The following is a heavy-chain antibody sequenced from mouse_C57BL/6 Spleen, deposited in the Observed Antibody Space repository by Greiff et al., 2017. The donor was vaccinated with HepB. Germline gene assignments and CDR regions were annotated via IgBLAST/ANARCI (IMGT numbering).Heavy chain of an antibody. CDR3: ARSDKDYSNMAWFAY. J-gene: IGHJ3*01. D-gene: IGHD2-5*01. V-gene: IGHV1-82*01. CDR1: GYAFSSSW. Sequence: VQLQQSGPELVKPGASVKISCKASGYAFSSSWMNWVKQRPGKGLEWIGRIYPGDGDNNYNGKFKGKATLTADKSSSTAYMQLSSRTSEDSAVYYCARSDKDYSNMAWFAYWGQGTLVTVSA. CDR2: IYPGDGDN.